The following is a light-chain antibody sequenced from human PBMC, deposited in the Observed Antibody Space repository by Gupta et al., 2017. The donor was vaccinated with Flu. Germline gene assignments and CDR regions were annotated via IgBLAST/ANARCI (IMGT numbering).Light chain of an antibody. J-gene: IGLJ2*01. CDR2: EGS. Sequence: QSALTQPASVSGSPGQSITISCTGTSSDVGSYKLVSWYQHHPGKAPKLLIHEGSKRPSVVSHRFSGSKSGNTASLTISGLQAEDEADYYCCSYVGSSTSVFGGGTKLTVL. CDR1: SSDVGSYKL. V-gene: IGLV2-23*01. CDR3: CSYVGSSTSV.